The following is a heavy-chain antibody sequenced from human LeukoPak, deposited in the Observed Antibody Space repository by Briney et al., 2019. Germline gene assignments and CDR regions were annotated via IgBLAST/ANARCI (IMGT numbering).Heavy chain of an antibody. V-gene: IGHV4-39*01. CDR2: IYYSGST. CDR3: ASRFEYSSSSVGAFDI. CDR1: GGSISSGDYY. D-gene: IGHD6-6*01. J-gene: IGHJ3*02. Sequence: ETLSLTCTVSGGSISSGDYYWSWIRQPPGKGLEWIGSIYYSGSTYYNPSLKSRVTISVDTSKNQFSLKLNSVTAADTAVYYCASRFEYSSSSVGAFDIWGQGTMVTVSS.